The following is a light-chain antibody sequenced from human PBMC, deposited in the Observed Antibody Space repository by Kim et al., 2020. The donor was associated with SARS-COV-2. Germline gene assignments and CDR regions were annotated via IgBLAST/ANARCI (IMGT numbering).Light chain of an antibody. CDR3: QKYNSAPQT. CDR1: QCISNY. Sequence: ASVGDRVSITGRASQCISNYLAWYQQQPGKVPKLLIYAASTLQSGDPSRFSGSGSGTDLTLTISSLQPEDVATYDCQKYNSAPQTFGQGTKVDIK. J-gene: IGKJ1*01. CDR2: AAS. V-gene: IGKV1-27*01.